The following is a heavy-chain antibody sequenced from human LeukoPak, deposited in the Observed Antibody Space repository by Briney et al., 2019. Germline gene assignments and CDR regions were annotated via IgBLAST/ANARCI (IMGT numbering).Heavy chain of an antibody. Sequence: GGSLRLSCAASGFTFSTYSMNWVRQAPGKGLEWVSSISSSSGYIYYADSVKGRFTISRDNAKNSLYLQMNSLRAEDTAVYYCAREGKMVDYWGQGTLVTVSS. CDR2: ISSSSGYI. CDR3: AREGKMVDY. CDR1: GFTFSTYS. V-gene: IGHV3-21*01. J-gene: IGHJ4*02. D-gene: IGHD2-8*01.